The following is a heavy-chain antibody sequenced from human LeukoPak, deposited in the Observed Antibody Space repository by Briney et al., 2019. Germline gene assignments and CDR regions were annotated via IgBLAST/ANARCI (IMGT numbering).Heavy chain of an antibody. Sequence: SETLSLTCTVSGGSNSSYYWSWIRQPAGKGLEWTGRIYTSGSTNYNPSLKSRVTISVDKSKNQFSLKLSSVTAADTAVYYCARDRRTTGTTGWFDPWGQGTLGTVSS. CDR2: IYTSGST. D-gene: IGHD1-1*01. CDR1: GGSNSSYY. J-gene: IGHJ5*02. V-gene: IGHV4-4*07. CDR3: ARDRRTTGTTGWFDP.